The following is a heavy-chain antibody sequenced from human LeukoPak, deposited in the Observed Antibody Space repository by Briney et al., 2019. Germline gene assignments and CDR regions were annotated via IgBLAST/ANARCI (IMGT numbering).Heavy chain of an antibody. V-gene: IGHV1-8*01. D-gene: IGHD6-13*01. CDR1: GYTFTSYD. CDR2: MNPNSGNT. Sequence: ASVKVSCKASGYTFTSYDINWVRQATGQGLEWMGWMNPNSGNTGYAQKFQGRVTMTRNTSISTAYMELSSLRSEDTAVYYCATKYSSSWYDWFDPWGQGTLVTVSP. CDR3: ATKYSSSWYDWFDP. J-gene: IGHJ5*02.